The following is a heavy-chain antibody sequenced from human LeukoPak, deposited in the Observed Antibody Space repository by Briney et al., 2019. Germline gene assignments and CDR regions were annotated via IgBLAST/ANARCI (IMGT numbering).Heavy chain of an antibody. CDR2: IYYSGST. CDR3: ARGAPMVRGYLQPHYYMDA. CDR1: GGSISSSSYY. J-gene: IGHJ6*03. V-gene: IGHV4-39*07. D-gene: IGHD3-10*01. Sequence: SETLSLTCTVSGGSISSSSYYWGWIRQPPGKGLEWIGSIYYSGSTYYNPSLKSRVTISVDTSKNQFSLKLSSVTAADTAVYYCARGAPMVRGYLQPHYYMDAWGKGTTVTISS.